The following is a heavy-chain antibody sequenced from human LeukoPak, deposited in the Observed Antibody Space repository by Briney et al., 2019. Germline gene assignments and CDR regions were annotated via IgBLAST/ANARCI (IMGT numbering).Heavy chain of an antibody. J-gene: IGHJ3*02. Sequence: GGSLRLSCAASGFTFGSYSMNWVRQAPGKGLEWVSSISSSSSYIYYADSVKGRFTISRDNAKNSLYLQMNSLRAEDTAVYYRARETSSFWSAPWRAFDIWGQGTMVTVSS. CDR1: GFTFGSYS. CDR3: ARETSSFWSAPWRAFDI. V-gene: IGHV3-21*01. CDR2: ISSSSSYI. D-gene: IGHD3-3*01.